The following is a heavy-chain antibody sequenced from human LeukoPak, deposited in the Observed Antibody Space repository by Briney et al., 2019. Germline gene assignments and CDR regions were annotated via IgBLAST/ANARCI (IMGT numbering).Heavy chain of an antibody. CDR1: GGTFSSYA. J-gene: IGHJ5*02. CDR2: ISAYNGNT. CDR3: ARAGDYVAESNWFDP. D-gene: IGHD4-17*01. Sequence: ASVKVSCKASGGTFSSYAISWVRQAPGQGLEWMGWISAYNGNTNYAQKLQGRVTMTTDTSTSTAYMELRSLRSDDTAVYYCARAGDYVAESNWFDPWGQGTLVTVSS. V-gene: IGHV1-18*01.